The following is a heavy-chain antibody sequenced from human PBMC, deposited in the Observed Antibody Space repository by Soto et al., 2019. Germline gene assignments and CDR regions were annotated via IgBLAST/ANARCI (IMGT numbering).Heavy chain of an antibody. CDR1: GFTFSSYA. CDR2: ISGSGGST. D-gene: IGHD2-2*01. J-gene: IGHJ5*02. CDR3: AKVPDLPAANPNWFDP. Sequence: EVQLLESGGGLVQPGGSLRLSCAASGFTFSSYAMSWVRQAPGKGLEWVSAISGSGGSTYYADSVKGRFTISRDNSKNTMYLQMNSLRAEDTAVYYCAKVPDLPAANPNWFDPWGQGNLVTVSS. V-gene: IGHV3-23*01.